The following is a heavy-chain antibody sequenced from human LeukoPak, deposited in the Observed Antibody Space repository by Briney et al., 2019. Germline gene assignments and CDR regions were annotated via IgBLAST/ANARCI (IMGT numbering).Heavy chain of an antibody. CDR1: GFTFSSYG. Sequence: PGGSLRLSCAASGFTFSSYGMSWVRRAPGKGPEWVSRISGSGGNTYYADSVKGRFTISRDNSQNTLYLQMNTLRAEDKAVYYCAKVVSGYHFDYWGQGTLVTVSS. CDR3: AKVVSGYHFDY. CDR2: ISGSGGNT. V-gene: IGHV3-23*01. J-gene: IGHJ4*02. D-gene: IGHD5-12*01.